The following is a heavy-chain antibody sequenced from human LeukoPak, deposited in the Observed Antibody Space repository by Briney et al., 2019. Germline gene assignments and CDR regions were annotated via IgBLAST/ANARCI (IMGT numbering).Heavy chain of an antibody. CDR3: ARDFDSSGYYFDY. CDR2: IKQDGSEK. V-gene: IGHV3-7*01. D-gene: IGHD3-22*01. CDR1: GCTLSNYW. Sequence: PGGSLSLACAASGCTLSNYWMSWVRQTPGKGLEWVANIKQDGSEKYYVDSVKGRFTISRDNAKNSLYLQMNSLRAEDTAVYYCARDFDSSGYYFDYWGQGTLVTVSS. J-gene: IGHJ4*02.